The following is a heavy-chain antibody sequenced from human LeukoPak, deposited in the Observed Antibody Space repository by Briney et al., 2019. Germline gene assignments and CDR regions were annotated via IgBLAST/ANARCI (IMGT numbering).Heavy chain of an antibody. V-gene: IGHV3-21*01. CDR1: GFTFSSYS. CDR2: ISSSSSYI. Sequence: PGGSLRLSCAASGFTFSSYSMNWVRQAPGKGLEWVSSISSSSSYIYYADSVKGRFTISRDNAKNSLYLQMNSLRAEDTAVYYCARRGNRGFGEFRYYYYYMDVWGEGTTVTVSS. CDR3: ARRGNRGFGEFRYYYYYMDV. J-gene: IGHJ6*03. D-gene: IGHD3-10*01.